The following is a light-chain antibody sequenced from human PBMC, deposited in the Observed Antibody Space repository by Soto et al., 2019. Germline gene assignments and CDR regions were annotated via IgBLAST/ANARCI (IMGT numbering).Light chain of an antibody. CDR2: GAS. V-gene: IGKV3-20*01. J-gene: IGKJ4*01. CDR3: QQYGSSPLT. CDR1: QSVSSN. Sequence: EIVMTQSPATLSVSPGERATLSCRASQSVSSNLAWYQQKPGQAPKLLIYGASRRATGIPDRFSGSGSGTDFTLTISSLEPDDFAVYYCQQYGSSPLTFGEGTKVDIK.